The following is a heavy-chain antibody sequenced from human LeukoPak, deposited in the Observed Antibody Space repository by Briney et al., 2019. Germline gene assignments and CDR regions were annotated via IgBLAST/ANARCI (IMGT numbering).Heavy chain of an antibody. Sequence: PGGSLRLSCAASGFTFSSYAMSWVRQAPGKGLEWVSAISGSGGSTYYADSVKGRFTISRDNSKNTLYLQMNSLRAEDTAVYYCAKDPTTVVTSYWYFDLWGRGTLVTVSS. D-gene: IGHD4-23*01. CDR3: AKDPTTVVTSYWYFDL. CDR1: GFTFSSYA. V-gene: IGHV3-23*01. CDR2: ISGSGGST. J-gene: IGHJ2*01.